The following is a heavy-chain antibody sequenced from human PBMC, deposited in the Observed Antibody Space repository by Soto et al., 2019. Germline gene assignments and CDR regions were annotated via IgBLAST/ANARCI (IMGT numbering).Heavy chain of an antibody. Sequence: QVQLVESGGGVVQPGRSLRLSCAASGFTFSSYAMHWVRQAPGKGLEWVAVISYDGSNKYYADSVKGRFTISRDNSKNTLYLQMNSLRAEDTAVYYRAREGHYDSSGYYFQHWGQGTLVTVSS. D-gene: IGHD3-22*01. CDR2: ISYDGSNK. CDR3: AREGHYDSSGYYFQH. V-gene: IGHV3-30-3*01. J-gene: IGHJ1*01. CDR1: GFTFSSYA.